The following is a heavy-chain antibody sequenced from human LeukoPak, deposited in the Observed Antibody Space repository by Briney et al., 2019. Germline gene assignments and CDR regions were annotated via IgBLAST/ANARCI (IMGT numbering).Heavy chain of an antibody. CDR1: GFTFSSYA. J-gene: IGHJ4*02. V-gene: IGHV3-33*08. CDR2: IWYDGSNK. Sequence: QAGGSLRLSCAASGFTFSSYAMSWVRQSPGKGLEWVAVIWYDGSNKYYADSVKGRFTISRDNSKNTLYLEMNSLRAEDTAVYYCARDTEYYFDYWGQGTLVTVSS. CDR3: ARDTEYYFDY. D-gene: IGHD1-14*01.